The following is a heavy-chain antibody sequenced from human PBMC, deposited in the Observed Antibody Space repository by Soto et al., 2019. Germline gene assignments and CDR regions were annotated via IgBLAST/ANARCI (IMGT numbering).Heavy chain of an antibody. CDR2: ISGSGGST. J-gene: IGHJ4*02. CDR3: AKDLYYYDSSGYYGYFDY. CDR1: GFTFNSYA. V-gene: IGHV3-23*01. Sequence: GGSLRLSCAASGFTFNSYAMSWVRQAPGKGLEWVSVISGSGGSTYYADSVKGRFTISRDNSKNTLYLQMNSLRAEDTAVYYCAKDLYYYDSSGYYGYFDYWGQGTLVTVSS. D-gene: IGHD3-22*01.